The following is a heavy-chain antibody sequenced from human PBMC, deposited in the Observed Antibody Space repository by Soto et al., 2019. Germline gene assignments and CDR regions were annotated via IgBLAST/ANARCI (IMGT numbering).Heavy chain of an antibody. Sequence: ASVKVSCKTSGYTFTNYGISWVRQAPGQGLEWMGGFDPEDGETIYAQKFQGRVTMTEDTSTDTAYMELSSLRSEDTALYYCATNVDTAMVTPRFDPWGQGTLVTVSS. CDR1: GYTFTNYG. CDR3: ATNVDTAMVTPRFDP. D-gene: IGHD5-18*01. V-gene: IGHV1-24*01. CDR2: FDPEDGET. J-gene: IGHJ5*02.